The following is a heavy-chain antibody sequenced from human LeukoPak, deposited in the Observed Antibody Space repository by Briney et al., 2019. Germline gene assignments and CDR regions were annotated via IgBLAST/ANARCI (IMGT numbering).Heavy chain of an antibody. V-gene: IGHV3-23*01. D-gene: IGHD3-10*01. CDR2: ISGDGTDL. CDR1: GFTLTSYA. Sequence: GGSLRLSCAASGFTLTSYAMSWGRQAPGKGLEWVSVISGDGTDLDYADSVKGRFTISRDTSKSMVFLQMNSLRVEDTAVYYCAKKRGGNNPYDYWGQGTLVTVSS. J-gene: IGHJ4*02. CDR3: AKKRGGNNPYDY.